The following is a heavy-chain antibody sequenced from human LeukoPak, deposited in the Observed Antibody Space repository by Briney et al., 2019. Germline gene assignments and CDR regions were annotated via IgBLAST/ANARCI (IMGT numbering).Heavy chain of an antibody. Sequence: SGPTLVKPTQTLTLTCTFSGFSLSTSGVGVGWIRHPPGRALEWLALIYWDDDERYSPSLKSRLTITKDTSKNQVVLTMTNMGPVDTATYYCAHLSCGDHPFDYWGHGALVTVSS. CDR1: GFSLSTSGVG. CDR3: AHLSCGDHPFDY. J-gene: IGHJ4*01. V-gene: IGHV2-5*02. CDR2: IYWDDDE. D-gene: IGHD2-21*02.